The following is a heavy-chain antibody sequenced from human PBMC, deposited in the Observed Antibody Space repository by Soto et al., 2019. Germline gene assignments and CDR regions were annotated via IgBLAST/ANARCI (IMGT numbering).Heavy chain of an antibody. CDR2: ISGSGGRT. V-gene: IGHV3-23*01. CDR1: GFTFSSYA. J-gene: IGHJ3*02. D-gene: IGHD3-10*01. CDR3: AKGVRGVVDAFDI. Sequence: PGGSLRLSCAASGFTFSSYAMSWVRQAPGKGLEWVSAISGSGGRTYYADSVKGRFTISRDNSKNTLYLQMYSLRAEDTAVYYCAKGVRGVVDAFDIWGQGTMVTVSS.